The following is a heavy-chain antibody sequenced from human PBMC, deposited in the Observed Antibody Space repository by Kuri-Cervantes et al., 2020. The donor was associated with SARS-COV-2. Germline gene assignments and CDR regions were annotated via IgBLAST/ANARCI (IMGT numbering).Heavy chain of an antibody. CDR1: GGSISSSSYY. V-gene: IGHV4-39*07. Sequence: SETLSLTCTVSGGSISSSSYYWGWIRQPPGKGLEWIGSIYYSGSTYYNPSLKSRVTISVDTSKNQFSLKLSSVTAADTAVCYCARYDSYDYYFDYWGQGTLVTVSS. D-gene: IGHD5-18*01. CDR2: IYYSGST. J-gene: IGHJ4*02. CDR3: ARYDSYDYYFDY.